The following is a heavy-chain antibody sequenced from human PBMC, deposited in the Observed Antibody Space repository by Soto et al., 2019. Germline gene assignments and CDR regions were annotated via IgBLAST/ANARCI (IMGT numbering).Heavy chain of an antibody. V-gene: IGHV3-48*03. CDR3: AREFTIAAAGTGWFDP. J-gene: IGHJ5*02. Sequence: GGSLRLSSAASGFSFSSYEMNWVRQAPGKGLEWVSYISSSGSTIYYADSVKGRFTISRDNAKNSLYLQMNSLRAEDTAVYYCAREFTIAAAGTGWFDPWGQGTLVTVSS. CDR1: GFSFSSYE. CDR2: ISSSGSTI. D-gene: IGHD6-13*01.